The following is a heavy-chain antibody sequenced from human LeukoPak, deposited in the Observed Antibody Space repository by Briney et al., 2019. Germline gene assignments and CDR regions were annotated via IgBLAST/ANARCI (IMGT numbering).Heavy chain of an antibody. Sequence: SETLSLTCTVSGGSISSSSYYWSWIRQPPGKGLEWIGYTYYSGSTNYNPSLKSRVTISVDTSKNQFSLKLSSVTAADTAVYYCARDTRGSYYYYGMDVWGQGTTVTVSS. J-gene: IGHJ6*02. D-gene: IGHD1-1*01. CDR2: TYYSGST. V-gene: IGHV4-61*01. CDR1: GGSISSSSYY. CDR3: ARDTRGSYYYYGMDV.